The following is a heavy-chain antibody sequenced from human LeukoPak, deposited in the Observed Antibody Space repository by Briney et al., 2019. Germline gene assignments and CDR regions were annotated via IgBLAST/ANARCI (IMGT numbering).Heavy chain of an antibody. V-gene: IGHV4-59*01. CDR3: ARATIYCRGGTCYPDAFDI. J-gene: IGHJ3*02. CDR2: IFYSGGT. Sequence: SETLSLTCTVSGGSISSYYWSWIRQPPGKRLEWIGYIFYSGGTNYTPSLKSRVTISVDTSKNQFSLKLSSVTAADTAVYYCARATIYCRGGTCYPDAFDIWGQGTMVTVSS. CDR1: GGSISSYY. D-gene: IGHD2-15*01.